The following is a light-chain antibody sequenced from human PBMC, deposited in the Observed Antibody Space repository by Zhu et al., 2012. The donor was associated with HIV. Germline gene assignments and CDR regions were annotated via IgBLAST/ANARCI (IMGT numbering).Light chain of an antibody. V-gene: IGKV3D-15*01. CDR1: HGVGSS. CDR3: QQYNTWRPLS. CDR2: STS. J-gene: IGKJ4*01. Sequence: EIVLMQSPVTLSVSPGGRATLSCRASHGVGSSLAWYQQKPGQPPRLLVFSTSTRADGIPVRFSGGGSGTEFTLTIDSLQSEDFAVYFCQQYNTWRPLSFGGGTKVEMK.